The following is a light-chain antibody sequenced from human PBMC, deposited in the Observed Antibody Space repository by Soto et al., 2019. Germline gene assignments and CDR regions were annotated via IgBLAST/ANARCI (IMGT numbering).Light chain of an antibody. J-gene: IGLJ1*01. Sequence: QTVLAQPPSVSGSAGQSVTISCTGTSSDFGSYNRVSWYQQPPGTAPKLMIYEVSNRPSGVPDRFSGSKSGNTASLTISGLQAEDEADYYCSLYTSSSTYVFGTGTKVTVL. CDR3: SLYTSSSTYV. V-gene: IGLV2-18*01. CDR2: EVS. CDR1: SSDFGSYNR.